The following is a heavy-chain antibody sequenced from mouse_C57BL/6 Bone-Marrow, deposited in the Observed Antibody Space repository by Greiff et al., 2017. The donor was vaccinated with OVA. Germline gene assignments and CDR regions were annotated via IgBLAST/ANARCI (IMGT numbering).Heavy chain of an antibody. CDR1: GYTFTSYG. D-gene: IGHD3-1*01. CDR2: IYPRSGNT. Sequence: VQLQQSGAELARPGASVKLSCKASGYTFTSYGISWVKQRTGQGLEWIGEIYPRSGNTYYNEKFKGKATLTADISSSTAYMELRSLTSEDSAVYFCARGYLFAYWGQGTLVTVSA. V-gene: IGHV1-81*01. CDR3: ARGYLFAY. J-gene: IGHJ3*01.